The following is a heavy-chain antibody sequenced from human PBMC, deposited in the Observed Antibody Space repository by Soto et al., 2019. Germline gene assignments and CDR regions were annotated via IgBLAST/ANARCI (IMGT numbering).Heavy chain of an antibody. CDR1: GFTFSGSA. D-gene: IGHD5-18*01. J-gene: IGHJ6*02. CDR2: IRSKANSYAT. V-gene: IGHV3-73*02. Sequence: EVQLVESGGGLVQPGGSLKLSCAASGFTFSGSAMHWVRQASGKGLEWVGRIRSKANSYATAYAASVKGRFTISRDDSKNTAYLQMNSLKTEDTAVYYCTRHVEGGYSYGCDFLPYYGMDVWGQGTTVTVSS. CDR3: TRHVEGGYSYGCDFLPYYGMDV.